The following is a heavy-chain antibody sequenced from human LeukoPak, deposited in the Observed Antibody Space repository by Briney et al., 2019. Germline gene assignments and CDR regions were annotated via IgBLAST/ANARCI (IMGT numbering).Heavy chain of an antibody. V-gene: IGHV1-46*01. D-gene: IGHD1-1*01. CDR3: ARSGTHDAFDI. CDR1: GYTFTSYY. J-gene: IGHJ3*02. Sequence: ASVTVSCKASGYTFTSYYMHWVRQAPGQGLEWMGIINPSGGSTSYAQKFQGRVTMTRDTSTSTVYMELSSLRSEDTAVYYCARSGTHDAFDIWGQGTMVTVSS. CDR2: INPSGGST.